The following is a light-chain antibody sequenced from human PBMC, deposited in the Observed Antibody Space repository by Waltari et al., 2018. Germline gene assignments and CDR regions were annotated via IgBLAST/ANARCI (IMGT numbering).Light chain of an antibody. CDR1: QDISNY. V-gene: IGKV1-33*01. CDR3: RQHNSYPYT. CDR2: DAS. Sequence: DIQMTQSPSSLSASVGDRVTITCQASQDISNYLNWFQQKPGKAPQLLIYDASNLETGVPSRFIGSGSGTDCTFTISSRQPEDIATYYCRQHNSYPYTFGQGTKLEIK. J-gene: IGKJ2*01.